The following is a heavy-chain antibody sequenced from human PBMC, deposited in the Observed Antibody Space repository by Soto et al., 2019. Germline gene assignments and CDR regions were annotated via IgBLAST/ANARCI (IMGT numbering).Heavy chain of an antibody. D-gene: IGHD3-16*01. V-gene: IGHV4-4*07. CDR2: IYTAGTT. J-gene: IGHJ5*02. Sequence: PSETLSLTCTVSGASISGFYWSWIRKSAGKGLEWIAYIYTAGTTNFNPSLQSRVTMSIDTSKNQFSLKLRSVTAADTAVYYCARDGGTTLRDWFDPWGQGISVTVSS. CDR1: GASISGFY. CDR3: ARDGGTTLRDWFDP.